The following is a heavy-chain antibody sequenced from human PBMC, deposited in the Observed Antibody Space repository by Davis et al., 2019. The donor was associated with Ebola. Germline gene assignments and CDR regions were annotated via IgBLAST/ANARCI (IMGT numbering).Heavy chain of an antibody. CDR2: ISSSSSYI. CDR1: GFTFSSYS. J-gene: IGHJ6*04. D-gene: IGHD6-13*01. CDR3: ARGSGTLIAAAGNYYYYGMDV. Sequence: PGGSLRLSCAASGFTFSSYSMNWVRQAPGKGLEWVSSISSSSSYIYYADSVKGRFTISRDNAKNSLYLQMNSLRAEDTAVYYCARGSGTLIAAAGNYYYYGMDVWGKGTTVTVSS. V-gene: IGHV3-21*01.